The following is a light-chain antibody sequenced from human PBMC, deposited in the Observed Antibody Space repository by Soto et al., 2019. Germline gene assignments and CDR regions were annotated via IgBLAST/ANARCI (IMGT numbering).Light chain of an antibody. Sequence: DIQMTQSPSSLSASVGDRVTITCRASQSISSYLNWYQQKPGKAPKLLIYAASSLQSGVPSRFSGSGSGTDFTLTISSLQPEDFATYYCQQASTFPPWTFGQGTKVDI. V-gene: IGKV1-39*01. CDR1: QSISSY. CDR2: AAS. CDR3: QQASTFPPWT. J-gene: IGKJ1*01.